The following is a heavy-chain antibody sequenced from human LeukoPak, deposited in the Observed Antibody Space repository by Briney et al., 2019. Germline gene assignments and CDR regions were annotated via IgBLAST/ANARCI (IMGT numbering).Heavy chain of an antibody. J-gene: IGHJ4*02. D-gene: IGHD3-10*01. Sequence: GGSLRLSCAASGFTFSSYSMNCVRQAPGKGLEWVSCISSSSNYIYYADSVKGRFTISRDNAKNSLYLQMNSLRAEDTAVYYCARITLLRGVIKREIDYWGQGTLVTVSS. CDR2: ISSSSNYI. CDR3: ARITLLRGVIKREIDY. V-gene: IGHV3-21*01. CDR1: GFTFSSYS.